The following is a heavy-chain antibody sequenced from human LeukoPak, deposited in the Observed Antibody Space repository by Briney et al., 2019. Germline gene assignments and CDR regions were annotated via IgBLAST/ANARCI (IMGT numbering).Heavy chain of an antibody. CDR3: AKDLKWESPHYFDK. Sequence: HPGGSLRLSCVASGITFSTYAMSWVRQAPGKGLEWVSVISSSGSSTYYADSVKGRFTISRDNLKNTLYLQMNSLRAEDTAVYYCAKDLKWESPHYFDKWGQGILVTVSS. D-gene: IGHD1-26*01. V-gene: IGHV3-23*01. J-gene: IGHJ4*02. CDR1: GITFSTYA. CDR2: ISSSGSST.